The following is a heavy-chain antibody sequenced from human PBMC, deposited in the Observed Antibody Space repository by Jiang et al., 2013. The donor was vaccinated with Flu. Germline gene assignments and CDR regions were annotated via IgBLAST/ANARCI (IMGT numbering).Heavy chain of an antibody. CDR1: GVSISSGSYY. V-gene: IGHV4-39*01. D-gene: IGHD3/OR15-3a*01. CDR2: IILLGAP. J-gene: IGHJ4*02. Sequence: TLSLTCSVSGVSISSGSYYWGWIRQPPGRGLEWIGSIILLGAPTTTRPSRVESPVSVDTSKNQFSLKLSSVTAADTAVFYCARQSVDYYFDYWGQGTLVTVSS. CDR3: ARQSVDYYFDY.